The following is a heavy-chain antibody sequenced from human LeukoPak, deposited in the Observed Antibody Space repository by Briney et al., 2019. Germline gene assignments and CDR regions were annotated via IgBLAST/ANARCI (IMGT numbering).Heavy chain of an antibody. J-gene: IGHJ3*02. CDR3: ATRTYYDSSGYYLTHDAFDI. Sequence: ASVKVSCKASGCTFTSYYMHWVRQAPGQGLEWMGIINPSGGSTSYAQKFQGRVTMTRDTSTSTVYMELSSLRSEDTAVYYCATRTYYDSSGYYLTHDAFDIWGQGTMVTVSS. V-gene: IGHV1-46*01. D-gene: IGHD3-22*01. CDR1: GCTFTSYY. CDR2: INPSGGST.